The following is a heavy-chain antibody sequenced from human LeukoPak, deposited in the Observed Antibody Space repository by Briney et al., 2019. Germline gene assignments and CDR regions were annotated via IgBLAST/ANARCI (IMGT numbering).Heavy chain of an antibody. D-gene: IGHD3-16*01. CDR1: GFTFSSYA. V-gene: IGHV3-48*01. Sequence: GGSLRLSCAASGFTFSSYAMNWVRQAPGKGLEWVSYISGSSSTIYYADSVKGRFTISRDNAKNSLYLQMNSLRAEDTAVYYCARGGYYFDYWGQGTLVTVSS. J-gene: IGHJ4*02. CDR3: ARGGYYFDY. CDR2: ISGSSSTI.